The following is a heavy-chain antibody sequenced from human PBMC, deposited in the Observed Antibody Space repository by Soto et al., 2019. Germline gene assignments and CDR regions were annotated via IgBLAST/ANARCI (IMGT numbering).Heavy chain of an antibody. Sequence: ASVKVSCKASGYTFTGYYMHWVRQAPGQGLEWMGWINPNSGGTNYAQKFQGWVTMTRDTSISTAYMELSRLRSDDTAVYYCARGGYDILTGYRSYYYYGMDVWGQGTTVTVSS. CDR3: ARGGYDILTGYRSYYYYGMDV. V-gene: IGHV1-2*04. CDR2: INPNSGGT. J-gene: IGHJ6*02. D-gene: IGHD3-9*01. CDR1: GYTFTGYY.